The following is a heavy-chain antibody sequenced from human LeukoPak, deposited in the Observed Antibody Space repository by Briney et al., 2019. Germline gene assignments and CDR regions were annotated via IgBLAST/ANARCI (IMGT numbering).Heavy chain of an antibody. Sequence: AGGSLRLSCAASGFTFSSYAMSWVRQAPGKGLEWVSAISGSGGSTYYADSVKGRFTISRDNSKNTLYLQMNSLRAEDAAVYYCAKDLKGYSYGRSDAFDIWGQGTMVTVSS. CDR3: AKDLKGYSYGRSDAFDI. CDR2: ISGSGGST. J-gene: IGHJ3*02. D-gene: IGHD5-18*01. V-gene: IGHV3-23*01. CDR1: GFTFSSYA.